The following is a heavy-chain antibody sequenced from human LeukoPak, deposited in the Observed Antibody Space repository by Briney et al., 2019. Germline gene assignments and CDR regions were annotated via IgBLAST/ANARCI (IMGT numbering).Heavy chain of an antibody. J-gene: IGHJ4*02. V-gene: IGHV1-2*02. CDR3: ATDRGYSYGLSGSGDY. Sequence: GSSVKVSCKASGGTFSSYTISWVRQAPGQGLERMGWINPNSGGTNYAQKFQGRVTMTRDTSISTAYMELSRLRSDDTAVYYCATDRGYSYGLSGSGDYWGQGTLVTVSS. D-gene: IGHD5-18*01. CDR1: GGTFSSYT. CDR2: INPNSGGT.